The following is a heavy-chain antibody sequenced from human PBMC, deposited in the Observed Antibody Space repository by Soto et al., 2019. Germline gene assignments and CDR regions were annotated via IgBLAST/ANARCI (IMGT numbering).Heavy chain of an antibody. V-gene: IGHV4-39*07. CDR2: IYHSGST. Sequence: SETLSLTCTVSGGSISSSSYYWGWIRQPPGKGLEWIGNIYHSGSTYYNSSLKSRVTISVDKSKNQFSLKLSSVTAADTAVYYCARYNSSGYYGVYWGQGTLVTVSS. J-gene: IGHJ4*02. CDR3: ARYNSSGYYGVY. CDR1: GGSISSSSYY. D-gene: IGHD3-22*01.